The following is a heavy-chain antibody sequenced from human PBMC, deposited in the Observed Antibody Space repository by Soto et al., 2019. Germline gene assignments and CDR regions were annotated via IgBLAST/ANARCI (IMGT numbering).Heavy chain of an antibody. Sequence: PSETLSLTCTVSGGSISSGDYYWSWIRQPPGKGLEWIGYIYYSGSTYYNPSLKSRVTISVDTSKNQFSLKLSSVTAADTAVYYCARVPPYGGNLDPWGQGTLVTVSS. CDR3: ARVPPYGGNLDP. J-gene: IGHJ5*02. CDR1: GGSISSGDYY. V-gene: IGHV4-30-4*01. CDR2: IYYSGST. D-gene: IGHD4-17*01.